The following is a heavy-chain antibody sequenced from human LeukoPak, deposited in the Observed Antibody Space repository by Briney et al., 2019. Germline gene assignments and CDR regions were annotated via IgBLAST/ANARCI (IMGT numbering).Heavy chain of an antibody. CDR1: LGSLSSYY. CDR2: IYNSGGT. V-gene: IGHV4-59*12. CDR3: VGEGSETYSTRPYFFDY. J-gene: IGHJ4*02. Sequence: SGTLSLTRTVSLGSLSSYYWSWIRQPPGKGREGIGHIYNSGGTNYNPSLTSGGPISVDQCKNQCSLMLRTVTAAATAVCFGVGEGSETYSTRPYFFDYWGRGTLVTVSS. D-gene: IGHD3-10*01.